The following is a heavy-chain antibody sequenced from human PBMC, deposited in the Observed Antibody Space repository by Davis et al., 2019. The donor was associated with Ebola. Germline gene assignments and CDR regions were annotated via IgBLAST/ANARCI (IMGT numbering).Heavy chain of an antibody. Sequence: MPSETLSLTCHVSGGYITSYYWSWIRQPPGKGLEWIGYIYNSGTTNYNPSLLGRVSISVDTSKNQFSLRLSSVTAADTAVYYCARDGPYGGYAGYWGQGTLVTVSS. J-gene: IGHJ4*02. CDR3: ARDGPYGGYAGY. CDR2: IYNSGTT. D-gene: IGHD5-12*01. V-gene: IGHV4-59*01. CDR1: GGYITSYY.